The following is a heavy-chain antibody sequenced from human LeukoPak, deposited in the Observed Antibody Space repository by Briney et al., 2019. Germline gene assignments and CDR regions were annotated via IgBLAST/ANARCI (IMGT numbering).Heavy chain of an antibody. D-gene: IGHD6-19*01. CDR1: GGSISTSTYY. V-gene: IGHV4-39*07. CDR2: IYYSGST. CDR3: ARDTAVAGAFDY. J-gene: IGHJ4*02. Sequence: SETLSLTCTVSGGSISTSTYYWGWIRQPPGKGLEWIGTIYYSGSTYYNPSLKSRVTISVDTSKNQFSLKLTSVTAADTAVYYCARDTAVAGAFDYWGQGTLVTVSS.